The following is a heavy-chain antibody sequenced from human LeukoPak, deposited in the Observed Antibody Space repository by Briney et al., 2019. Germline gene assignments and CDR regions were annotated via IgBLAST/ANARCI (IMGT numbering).Heavy chain of an antibody. Sequence: ASVKVSCKASGYTFTSYGISWVRQAPGQGLEGMGWISAYKGNTNYAQKLQGRVTITTDTSTSPAHMELRSLRSDDTAVYYCARFPVGITMIVVVPYYYGMDVWGQGTTVTVSS. CDR1: GYTFTSYG. D-gene: IGHD3-22*01. J-gene: IGHJ6*02. CDR3: ARFPVGITMIVVVPYYYGMDV. CDR2: ISAYKGNT. V-gene: IGHV1-18*01.